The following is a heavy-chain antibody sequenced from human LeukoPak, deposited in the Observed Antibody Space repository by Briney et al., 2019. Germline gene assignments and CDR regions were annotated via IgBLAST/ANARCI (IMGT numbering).Heavy chain of an antibody. CDR3: ARDRPDYYYYGMDV. CDR1: GGSVSSGSYY. D-gene: IGHD6-6*01. CDR2: IYYSGST. V-gene: IGHV4-61*01. J-gene: IGHJ6*02. Sequence: SETLSLTCTVSGGSVSSGSYYWSWIRQPPGKGLEWIGYIYYSGSTHYNTSRTRRATISVDTSKNQFSLKLSSVTAADTAVYYCARDRPDYYYYGMDVWGQGPTGSVSS.